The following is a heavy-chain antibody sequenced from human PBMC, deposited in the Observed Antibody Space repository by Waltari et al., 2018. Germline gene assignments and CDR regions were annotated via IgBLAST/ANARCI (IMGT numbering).Heavy chain of an antibody. Sequence: QVQLVQSGAEVKKPGSSVKVSCKASGGTFSSYAISWVRQAPGQGLEWMGRISPIFGTTNDAQKFQGRVPSTADKSTSTAYMELSSLRSEDTAVYYCARVIAAAGYYYYYYMDVWGKGTTVTVSS. V-gene: IGHV1-69*08. CDR2: ISPIFGTT. CDR3: ARVIAAAGYYYYYYMDV. CDR1: GGTFSSYA. D-gene: IGHD6-13*01. J-gene: IGHJ6*03.